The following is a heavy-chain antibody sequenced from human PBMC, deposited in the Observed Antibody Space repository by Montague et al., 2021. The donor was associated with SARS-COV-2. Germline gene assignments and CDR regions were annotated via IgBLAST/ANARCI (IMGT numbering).Heavy chain of an antibody. CDR1: GFTFSSYE. CDR2: ISSSGSTI. Sequence: SLRLSCAASGFTFSSYEMNWVRQAPGKGLEWVSYISSSGSTIYYADSVKGRFTISRDNAKNSLYLQMNSLRAEDTAVYYCAREKARITIFGAPRGYMDVWGKGTTVTVSS. J-gene: IGHJ6*03. V-gene: IGHV3-48*03. D-gene: IGHD3-3*01. CDR3: AREKARITIFGAPRGYMDV.